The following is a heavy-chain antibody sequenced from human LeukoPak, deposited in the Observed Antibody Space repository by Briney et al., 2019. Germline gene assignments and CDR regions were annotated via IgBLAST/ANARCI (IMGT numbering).Heavy chain of an antibody. Sequence: SETLSLTCSVSGYSISSGYYWGWVRQPPGKGLEWIGSISHSGPTYYNPSLKSRVTISVDTSKNQFSLKLSSVTAADTAVYYCARVSGYDWESFYDYWGQGTLVTVSS. CDR3: ARVSGYDWESFYDY. CDR1: GYSISSGYY. D-gene: IGHD5-12*01. J-gene: IGHJ4*02. CDR2: ISHSGPT. V-gene: IGHV4-38-2*02.